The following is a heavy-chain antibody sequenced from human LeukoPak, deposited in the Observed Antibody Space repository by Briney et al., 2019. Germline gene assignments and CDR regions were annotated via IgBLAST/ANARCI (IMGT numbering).Heavy chain of an antibody. D-gene: IGHD3-3*01. V-gene: IGHV4-39*01. CDR1: SGSISSGSYY. CDR3: ARCGYYDFWSGYNPATFDY. CDR2: IYYSGST. J-gene: IGHJ4*02. Sequence: PSETLSLTCTVSSGSISSGSYYWGWIRQPPGKGLEWIGSIYYSGSTYYKPSLKSRVTISVDTSKNQFSLKLNSVTAADTAVYYCARCGYYDFWSGYNPATFDYWGQGTLVTASS.